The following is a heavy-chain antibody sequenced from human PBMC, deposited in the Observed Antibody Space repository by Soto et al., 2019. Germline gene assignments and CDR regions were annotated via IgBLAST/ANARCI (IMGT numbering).Heavy chain of an antibody. CDR2: IKSKTDGGTT. CDR3: TTSITGVHEVY. CDR1: GFTFSNAW. Sequence: EVQLVESGGGLVKPGGSLRLSCAASGFTFSNAWRSWVRQAPGKGLEWVGRIKSKTDGGTTDYAAPVKGRFTISRDDSKNTLYLQMNSLKTEDTAVYYCTTSITGVHEVYWGQGTLVTVSS. D-gene: IGHD1-20*01. V-gene: IGHV3-15*01. J-gene: IGHJ4*02.